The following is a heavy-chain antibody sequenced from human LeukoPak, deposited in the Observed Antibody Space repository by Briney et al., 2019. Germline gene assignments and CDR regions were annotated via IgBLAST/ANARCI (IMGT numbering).Heavy chain of an antibody. CDR3: ARVGGSGYYSSPFDY. V-gene: IGHV1-2*02. J-gene: IGHJ4*02. Sequence: ASVKVSCKASGYTFTGYYMHWVRQAPGQGLEWMGWINPNSGGTNYAQKFQGRVTMTRDTSISTAYMELSRLRSDDTAVYYCARVGGSGYYSSPFDYWGQGTLVTVSS. CDR1: GYTFTGYY. D-gene: IGHD3-22*01. CDR2: INPNSGGT.